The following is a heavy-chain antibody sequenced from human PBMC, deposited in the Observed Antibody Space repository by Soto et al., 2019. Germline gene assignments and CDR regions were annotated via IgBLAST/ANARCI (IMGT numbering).Heavy chain of an antibody. V-gene: IGHV3-48*01. Sequence: GGSLRLSCAASGFTFSSYSMNWVRQAPGKGLEWVSYISSSSSTIYYADSVKGRFTISRDNAKNSLYLQMNSLRAEDTAVYYCARVGRQLATDYWGQGTLVTVSS. CDR2: ISSSSSTI. D-gene: IGHD6-6*01. CDR3: ARVGRQLATDY. CDR1: GFTFSSYS. J-gene: IGHJ4*02.